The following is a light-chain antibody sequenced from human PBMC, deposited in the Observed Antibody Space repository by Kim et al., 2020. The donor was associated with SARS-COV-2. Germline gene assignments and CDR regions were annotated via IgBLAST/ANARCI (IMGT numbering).Light chain of an antibody. Sequence: GVTISCTGSSSNVGAGYDIHWYQRLPGTAPKLLIYANNNRPSGVPDRFSGSKSGTSASLAITGLQAEDEADYYCQSYDSSLTVVVFGGGTQLTVL. J-gene: IGLJ2*01. V-gene: IGLV1-40*01. CDR2: ANN. CDR1: SSNVGAGYD. CDR3: QSYDSSLTVVV.